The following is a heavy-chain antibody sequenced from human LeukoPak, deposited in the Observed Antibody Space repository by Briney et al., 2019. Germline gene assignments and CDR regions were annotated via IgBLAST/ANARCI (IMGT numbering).Heavy chain of an antibody. CDR3: ARLRGYSYGNIDY. D-gene: IGHD5-18*01. CDR1: GDSVSSNSAA. Sequence: SQTLSLTCAISGDSVSSNSAAWNWIRQSPSRGLEWLGRTYYRSKWYNDYAVSVKSRLTINPDTSKNQFSLKLSSVTAADTAVYYCARLRGYSYGNIDYWGQGTLVTVSS. CDR2: TYYRSKWYN. V-gene: IGHV6-1*01. J-gene: IGHJ4*02.